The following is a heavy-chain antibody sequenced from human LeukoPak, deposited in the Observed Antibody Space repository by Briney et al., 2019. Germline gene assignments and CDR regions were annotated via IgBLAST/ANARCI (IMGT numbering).Heavy chain of an antibody. J-gene: IGHJ5*02. V-gene: IGHV3-7*05. CDR3: ARASKPWLQLT. CDR2: IKEDGSVK. Sequence: GGSLRLSCAASGFTFSNYWMIWVRQAQGKGLEWVGNIKEDGSVKRYADSVRGRFTISRDNAQTSIYLQMNSLRAEDTAVYYCARASKPWLQLTWGQGTLVTVSS. CDR1: GFTFSNYW. D-gene: IGHD5-24*01.